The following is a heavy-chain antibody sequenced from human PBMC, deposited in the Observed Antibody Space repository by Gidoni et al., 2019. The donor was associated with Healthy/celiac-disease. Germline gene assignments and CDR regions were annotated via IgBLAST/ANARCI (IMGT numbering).Heavy chain of an antibody. Sequence: QVQLVQSGAAVKKPGSSVKVSCKASGGTFSSYAISWVRQAPGQGLEWMVGIIPIFGTANYAQKFQGRVTSTADESTSTAYMELSSLRSEDTAVYYCARGMVGYHYYYGMDVWGQGTTVTVSS. D-gene: IGHD2-15*01. CDR1: GGTFSSYA. CDR2: IIPIFGTA. J-gene: IGHJ6*02. CDR3: ARGMVGYHYYYGMDV. V-gene: IGHV1-69*01.